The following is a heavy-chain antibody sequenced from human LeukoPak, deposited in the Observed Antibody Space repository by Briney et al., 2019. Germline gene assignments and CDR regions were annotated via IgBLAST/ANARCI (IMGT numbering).Heavy chain of an antibody. J-gene: IGHJ6*03. Sequence: KPSETLSLTCAVYGGSFSGYYWNWIRQPPGKGLEWIGEINHSGSTNYNPSLKSRVTISVDTSKNQFSLKLSSVTAADTAVYYCARGYIVVVPSALQYYYYYMDIWGKGTTITVSS. V-gene: IGHV4-34*01. D-gene: IGHD2-2*01. CDR2: INHSGST. CDR1: GGSFSGYY. CDR3: ARGYIVVVPSALQYYYYYMDI.